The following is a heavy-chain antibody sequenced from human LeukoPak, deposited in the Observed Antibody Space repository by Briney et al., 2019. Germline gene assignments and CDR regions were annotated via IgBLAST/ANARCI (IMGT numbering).Heavy chain of an antibody. J-gene: IGHJ4*02. Sequence: PSETLSLTCTVSGYSISSGYYWGWIRQPPGKGLEGIGSIYHSGSTYYNPSLKSRVTISVDTSKNQFSLKLSSVTAADTAVYYCARITMIVVVILSVDYWGQGTLVTVSS. CDR2: IYHSGST. V-gene: IGHV4-38-2*02. CDR1: GYSISSGYY. D-gene: IGHD3-22*01. CDR3: ARITMIVVVILSVDY.